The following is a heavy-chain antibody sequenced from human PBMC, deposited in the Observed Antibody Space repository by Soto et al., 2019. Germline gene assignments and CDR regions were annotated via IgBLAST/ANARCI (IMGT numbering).Heavy chain of an antibody. V-gene: IGHV1-2*02. J-gene: IGHJ4*02. CDR3: ARDSVLRFVEWLFNY. D-gene: IGHD3-3*01. CDR2: INSNNGGT. Sequence: ASVKVPGKASGYTFSGYYIHWVRQAPGQGFEWIGWINSNNGGTNYAQKFQGRVTMTRDTSINTAYMELSRLRSDDTAVYYCARDSVLRFVEWLFNYWGQGTLVTVSS. CDR1: GYTFSGYY.